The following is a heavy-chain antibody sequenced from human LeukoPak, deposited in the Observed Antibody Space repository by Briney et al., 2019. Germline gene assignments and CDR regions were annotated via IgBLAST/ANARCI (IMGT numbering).Heavy chain of an antibody. CDR1: GYTFTSYG. CDR2: ISADNGNT. J-gene: IGHJ6*02. Sequence: ASVKVSCKASGYTFTSYGISWVRQAPGQGLEWMGWISADNGNTNYAQKFQDRVTMTTDTSTNTVYMELRSLRSDDTAVYFCARDSIYPDYYYYYGVDVWGQGTTVTVSS. V-gene: IGHV1-18*01. CDR3: ARDSIYPDYYYYYGVDV. D-gene: IGHD4-11*01.